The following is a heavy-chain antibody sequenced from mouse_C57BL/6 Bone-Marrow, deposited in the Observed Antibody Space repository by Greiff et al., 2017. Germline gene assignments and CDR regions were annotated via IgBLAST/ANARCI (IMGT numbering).Heavy chain of an antibody. V-gene: IGHV14-4*01. CDR1: GFNIKDDY. CDR2: IDPENGDT. D-gene: IGHD1-1*01. Sequence: VQLQQSGAELVRPGASVKLSCTASGFNIKDDYMHWVKQRPEQGLEWIGWIDPENGDTEYASKFQGKATITADTSSNTAYLQLSSLTSEDTAVYYCTTVVADAMDYWGQGTTLTVSS. CDR3: TTVVADAMDY. J-gene: IGHJ2*01.